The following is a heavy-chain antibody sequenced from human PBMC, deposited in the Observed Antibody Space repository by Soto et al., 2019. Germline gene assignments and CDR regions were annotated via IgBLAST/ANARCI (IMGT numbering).Heavy chain of an antibody. V-gene: IGHV4-31*03. Sequence: SETLSLTCTVSGGSISSGGYYWSWIRQHPGKGLEWIGYIYYSGSTYYNPSLKSRVTISVDTSKDQFSLKLSSVTAADTAVYYCARGYRDIVGVVAGPDRTFDIWGQGTMVTVS. J-gene: IGHJ3*02. D-gene: IGHD2-15*01. CDR1: GGSISSGGYY. CDR3: ARGYRDIVGVVAGPDRTFDI. CDR2: IYYSGST.